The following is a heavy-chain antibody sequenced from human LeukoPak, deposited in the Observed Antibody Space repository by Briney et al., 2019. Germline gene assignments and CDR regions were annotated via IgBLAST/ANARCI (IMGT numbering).Heavy chain of an antibody. D-gene: IGHD2-8*01. CDR2: IYPGDSDT. V-gene: IGHV5-51*01. J-gene: IGHJ6*02. Sequence: GESLKISCKTSGYSFTNYWIGWVRQMPGKGLEWMGIIYPGDSDTRYSPSFQGQVTISADKSISTAYLQWSSLEASDTAMYYCARLNAEGYYYYGMDVWGQGTTVTVSS. CDR3: ARLNAEGYYYYGMDV. CDR1: GYSFTNYW.